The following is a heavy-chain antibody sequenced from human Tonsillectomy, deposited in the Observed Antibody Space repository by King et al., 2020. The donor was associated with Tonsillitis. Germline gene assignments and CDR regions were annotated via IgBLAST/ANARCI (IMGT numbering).Heavy chain of an antibody. J-gene: IGHJ4*02. D-gene: IGHD6-19*01. CDR2: ISFDASRE. CDR1: GFDFGYYA. Sequence: VQLVESGGRVVQPGGSLRLSCASSGFDFGYYAMHWVRQAPGKGLEWVAVISFDASREKYADSVKGRFTISRDNSKNTLYLQMNSLRAEDTAVYYCARERLYTSDWGIDYWGQGSLVTVSS. CDR3: ARERLYTSDWGIDY. V-gene: IGHV3-30*19.